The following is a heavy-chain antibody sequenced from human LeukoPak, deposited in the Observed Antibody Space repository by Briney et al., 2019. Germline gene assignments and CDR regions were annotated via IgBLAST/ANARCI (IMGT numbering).Heavy chain of an antibody. D-gene: IGHD3-22*01. CDR1: GYTFISYG. J-gene: IGHJ4*02. CDR3: ARDGNYYDSSGTLSDY. V-gene: IGHV1-18*01. Sequence: EASVTVSCTASGYTFISYGISWVRQAPGQGLEWMGWISAYNGNAVYVQKFQGRVTMTTDTSTSTAYMELRSLRSDDTAVYYCARDGNYYDSSGTLSDYWGQGTLVTVSS. CDR2: ISAYNGNA.